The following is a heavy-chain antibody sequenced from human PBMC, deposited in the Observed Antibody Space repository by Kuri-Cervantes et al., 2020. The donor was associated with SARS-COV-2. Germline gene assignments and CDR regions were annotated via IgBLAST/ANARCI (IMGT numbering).Heavy chain of an antibody. J-gene: IGHJ4*02. V-gene: IGHV4-30-4*08. CDR2: IYYSGST. D-gene: IGHD3-3*01. CDR1: GGSISSGDYY. CDR3: AGSITISERNFDY. Sequence: SETLSLTCTVSGGSISSGDYYWSWIRQPPGKGLEWIGYIYYSGSTYYNPSHKSRVTISVDTSKNQFSLKLSSVTAADTAVYYCAGSITISERNFDYWGQGTLVTVSS.